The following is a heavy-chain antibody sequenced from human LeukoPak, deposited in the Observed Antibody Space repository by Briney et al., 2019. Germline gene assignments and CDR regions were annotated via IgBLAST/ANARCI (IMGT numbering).Heavy chain of an antibody. Sequence: GGSLRLSCAASGFTFDDYAMHWVRHAPGKGLEWVSGISWNSGSIGYADSVKGRFTISRDNAKNSLYLQMNSLRAEDTALYYCAKEQGTYYYDSSGLTPDYWGQGTLVTVSS. CDR2: ISWNSGSI. V-gene: IGHV3-9*01. J-gene: IGHJ4*02. D-gene: IGHD3-22*01. CDR3: AKEQGTYYYDSSGLTPDY. CDR1: GFTFDDYA.